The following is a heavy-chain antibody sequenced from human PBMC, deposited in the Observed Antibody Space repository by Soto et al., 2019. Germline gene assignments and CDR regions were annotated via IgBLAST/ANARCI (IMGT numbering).Heavy chain of an antibody. J-gene: IGHJ3*02. D-gene: IGHD1-26*01. V-gene: IGHV4-4*02. Sequence: SETLTLTCAVSGGSISSSNWWSWVRQPPGKGLEWIGEIYHSGSTNYNPSLKSRVTISVDKSKNQFSLKLSSVTAADTAVYYCARVKVGATGRRAFDIWGQGTMVTVSS. CDR1: GGSISSSNW. CDR3: ARVKVGATGRRAFDI. CDR2: IYHSGST.